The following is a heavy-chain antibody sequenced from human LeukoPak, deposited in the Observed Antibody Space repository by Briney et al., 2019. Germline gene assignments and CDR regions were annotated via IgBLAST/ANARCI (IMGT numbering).Heavy chain of an antibody. CDR2: IYYSGST. V-gene: IGHV4-30-4*01. CDR3: ARNSSPNYYFDY. D-gene: IGHD6-13*01. CDR1: GGSISSGDYY. Sequence: SETPSLTCTVSGGSISSGDYYWSWIRQPPGKGLEWIGYIYYSGSTYYNPSLKSRVTISVDTSKNQFSLKLSSVTAADTAVYYCARNSSPNYYFDYWGQGTLVTVSS. J-gene: IGHJ4*02.